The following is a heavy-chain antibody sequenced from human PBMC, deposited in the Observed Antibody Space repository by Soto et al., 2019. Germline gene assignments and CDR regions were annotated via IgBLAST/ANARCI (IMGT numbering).Heavy chain of an antibody. J-gene: IGHJ3*02. CDR1: GFTFSSYS. CDR3: AREARRYCGGDCYSNDAFDI. D-gene: IGHD2-21*02. V-gene: IGHV3-21*01. CDR2: ISSSSSYI. Sequence: GGSLRLSCAASGFTFSSYSMNWVRQAPGKGLEWVSSISSSSSYIYYADSVKGRFTISRDNAKNSLYLQMNSLRVEDTAVYYCAREARRYCGGDCYSNDAFDIWGQGTMVTVSS.